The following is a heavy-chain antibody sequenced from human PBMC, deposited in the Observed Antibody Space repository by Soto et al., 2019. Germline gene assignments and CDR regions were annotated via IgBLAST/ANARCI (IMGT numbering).Heavy chain of an antibody. D-gene: IGHD3-10*01. Sequence: QVQLQESGPGLVKPSQTLSLTCTVSGVSISSGGHCWSWIRQHPGKGLEWIGYIFNNGGTYYSPSLKSRVTMTVDTSTNQFSLRLSSVTAADTAIYLCARGPYGSGSPFDYWGRGTRITVSS. CDR1: GVSISSGGHC. CDR3: ARGPYGSGSPFDY. J-gene: IGHJ4*02. CDR2: IFNNGGT. V-gene: IGHV4-31*03.